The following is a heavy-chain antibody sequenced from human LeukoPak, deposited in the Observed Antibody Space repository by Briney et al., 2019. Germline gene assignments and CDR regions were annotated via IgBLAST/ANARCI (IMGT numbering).Heavy chain of an antibody. CDR1: GFTFSSYG. D-gene: IGHD3-10*01. J-gene: IGHJ5*02. CDR2: IRYDGSNK. CDR3: AKAGDDGSGSYYPQFDP. Sequence: GGSLRLSCAASGFTFSSYGMHWVRQAPGKGLEWVAFIRYDGSNKYYADSVKGRFTISRDNSKNTLYLQMNSLRAEDTAVYYCAKAGDDGSGSYYPQFDPWGQGTLVTVSS. V-gene: IGHV3-30*02.